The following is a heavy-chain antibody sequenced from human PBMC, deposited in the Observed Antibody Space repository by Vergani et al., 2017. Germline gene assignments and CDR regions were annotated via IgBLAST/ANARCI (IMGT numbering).Heavy chain of an antibody. D-gene: IGHD6-13*01. CDR1: GFTFSSYA. J-gene: IGHJ2*01. CDR3: AKDQAAGDWYFDL. Sequence: EVQLVESGGGVVQPGRSLRLSCAASGFTFSSYAMSWVRQAPGKGLEWVSAISGSGGSTYYADSVKGRFTISRDNSKNTLYLQMNSLRAEDTAVYYCAKDQAAGDWYFDLWGRGTLVTVSS. V-gene: IGHV3-23*04. CDR2: ISGSGGST.